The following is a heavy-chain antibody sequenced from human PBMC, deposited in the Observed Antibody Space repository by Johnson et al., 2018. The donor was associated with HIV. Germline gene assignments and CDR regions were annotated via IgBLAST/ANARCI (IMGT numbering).Heavy chain of an antibody. CDR1: GFTFDDYA. CDR2: ISWNSGSI. V-gene: IGHV3-9*01. Sequence: QLVESGGGLVQPGRSLRLSCAASGFTFDDYAMHWVRQAPGKGLEWVSGISWNSGSIGYADSVKGRFTISRDNAKNSLYLQMNSLRAEDTAVYYCARVLGTSDAFDIWGQGTMVTVSS. D-gene: IGHD1-1*01. J-gene: IGHJ3*02. CDR3: ARVLGTSDAFDI.